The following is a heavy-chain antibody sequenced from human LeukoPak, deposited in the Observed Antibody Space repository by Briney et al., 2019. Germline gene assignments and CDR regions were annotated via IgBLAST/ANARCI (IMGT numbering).Heavy chain of an antibody. CDR2: IYSGGST. V-gene: IGHV3-53*01. CDR1: GFTVSSNY. Sequence: GGSLRLSCAASGFTVSSNYMSWVGQAPGKGLEWVSVIYSGGSTYYADSVKGRFTISRDNSKNTLYLQMNSLRAEDTAVYYCASQSLTYYYDSSGQHDAFDIWGQGTMVTVSS. D-gene: IGHD3-22*01. CDR3: ASQSLTYYYDSSGQHDAFDI. J-gene: IGHJ3*02.